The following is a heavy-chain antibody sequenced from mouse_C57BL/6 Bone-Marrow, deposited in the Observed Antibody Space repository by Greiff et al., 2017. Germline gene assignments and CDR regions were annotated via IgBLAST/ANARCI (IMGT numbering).Heavy chain of an antibody. Sequence: QVQLQQPGAELVKPGASVKVSCKASGYPFTSYWMPWVKQRPGQGLEWIGRLHPSDSDTNYTQKFKGKATLTVDKSSSTAYMQLSSLTSEDSAVYYCAIRFAYWGQGTLVTVSA. CDR2: LHPSDSDT. V-gene: IGHV1-74*01. CDR3: AIRFAY. J-gene: IGHJ3*01. CDR1: GYPFTSYW.